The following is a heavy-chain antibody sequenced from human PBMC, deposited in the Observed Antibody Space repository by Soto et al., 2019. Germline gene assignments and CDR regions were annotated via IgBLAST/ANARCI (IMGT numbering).Heavy chain of an antibody. CDR2: LSYSGST. CDR1: GGYITGSSFS. Sequence: SETLSLTCSVSGGYITGSSFSWGWIRQSPGTGLQWIGSLSYSGSTYYNPSLKGRVAIPADTSKNAFSLELKLMTAADTATYFCARALRWTRTFDFWGRGTLLPVSS. CDR3: ARALRWTRTFDF. D-gene: IGHD3-16*01. V-gene: IGHV4-39*01. J-gene: IGHJ4*02.